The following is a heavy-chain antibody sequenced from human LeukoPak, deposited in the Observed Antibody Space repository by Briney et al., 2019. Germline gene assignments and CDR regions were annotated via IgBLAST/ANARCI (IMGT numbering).Heavy chain of an antibody. CDR1: GGSISSYY. CDR3: ARGDQVYHYSGMGV. V-gene: IGHV4-59*01. Sequence: SETLSLTCTVSGGSISSYYWSWIRQPPGKGLEWIGYINYSGSTNYNPSLKSRVTISVDTSKNQFSLKLSSVTAADTAVYHCARGDQVYHYSGMGVWGQGTTVTVSS. CDR2: INYSGST. J-gene: IGHJ6*02.